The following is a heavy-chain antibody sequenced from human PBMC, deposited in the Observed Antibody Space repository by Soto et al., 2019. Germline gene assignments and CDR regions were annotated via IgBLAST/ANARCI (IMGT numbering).Heavy chain of an antibody. CDR2: ISAYNGNT. V-gene: IGHV1-18*04. J-gene: IGHJ4*02. Sequence: QVQLVQSGAEVKKPGASVKVSCKASGYTFTSYGISWVRQAPGQGLEWMVWISAYNGNTNYAQKLQGRVTMTTDTSTSTAYMELRSMRSDDTAVYYCAREIQADYGHWFRAYYFDYWGQGTLVTVSS. CDR3: AREIQADYGHWFRAYYFDY. CDR1: GYTFTSYG. D-gene: IGHD4-17*01.